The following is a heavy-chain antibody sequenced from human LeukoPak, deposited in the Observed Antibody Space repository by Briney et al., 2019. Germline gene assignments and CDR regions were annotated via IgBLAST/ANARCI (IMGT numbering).Heavy chain of an antibody. J-gene: IGHJ4*02. D-gene: IGHD5-24*01. CDR3: ARATYKVSMMDRYFDY. V-gene: IGHV4-34*01. CDR1: GGSFSGYY. CDR2: INHSGSS. Sequence: SETLSLTCAVCGGSFSGYYWSWIRQPPGKGLEWIGEINHSGSSNYNPSLKSRTTISIDTSKNQFSLTLTSMTAADTAIYYCARATYKVSMMDRYFDYWGQGTLVSVSS.